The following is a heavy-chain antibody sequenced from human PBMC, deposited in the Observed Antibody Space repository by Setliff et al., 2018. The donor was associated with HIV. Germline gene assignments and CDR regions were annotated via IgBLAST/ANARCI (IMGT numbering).Heavy chain of an antibody. CDR2: ISNTGETI. CDR1: GFTCSNCH. CDR3: ARSGWFDYDSSGSYYDGGHWFAP. Sequence: GGSLSLSCVASGFTCSNCHMNWVRQAPGKGLEWRSKISNTGETINYADSVMGRFTISRDNAKNSLYLQMNTLRAADTAVYYCARSGWFDYDSSGSYYDGGHWFAPWGQGTLVTVSS. V-gene: IGHV3-48*01. D-gene: IGHD3-22*01. J-gene: IGHJ5*01.